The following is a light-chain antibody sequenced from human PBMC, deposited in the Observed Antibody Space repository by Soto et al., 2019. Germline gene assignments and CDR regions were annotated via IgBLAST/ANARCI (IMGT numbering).Light chain of an antibody. J-gene: IGKJ2*01. V-gene: IGKV1-5*01. CDR3: QQYDTYSMYT. CDR1: QSIGTW. CDR2: DAS. Sequence: DIQMTQSPSTLSASVGGRVTITCRASQSIGTWLAWYQQKPGKAPKLLIYDASTLESGVPSRFSGSGSGTEFTLIISSLQPDDFATYYCQQYDTYSMYTFGQGTKVDIK.